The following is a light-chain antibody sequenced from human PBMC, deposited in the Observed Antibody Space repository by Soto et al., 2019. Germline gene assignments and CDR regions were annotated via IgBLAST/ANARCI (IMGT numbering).Light chain of an antibody. Sequence: DIQMTQSPSTLSASVGDRVTITCRASQSISRWLAWYRQKPGKAPEVVIYDVSTLAFGVPSRISGSGSGTEFTLTIHNLQPDDFATYSCQQYSSYPITFGGGTKVDVK. J-gene: IGKJ4*01. CDR2: DVS. CDR1: QSISRW. CDR3: QQYSSYPIT. V-gene: IGKV1-5*01.